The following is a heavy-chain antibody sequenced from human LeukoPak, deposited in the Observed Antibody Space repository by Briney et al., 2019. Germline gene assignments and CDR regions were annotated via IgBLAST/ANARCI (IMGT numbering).Heavy chain of an antibody. D-gene: IGHD4-17*01. J-gene: IGHJ4*02. V-gene: IGHV3-21*01. CDR3: ATATTVTRVGY. Sequence: GGSLRLSCAASGFTFSSYSMNWVRQAPGKGLEWVSSISSSSSYICYADSVKGRFTISRDNAKNSLYLQMNSLRAEDTAVYYCATATTVTRVGYWGQGTLVTVSS. CDR2: ISSSSSYI. CDR1: GFTFSSYS.